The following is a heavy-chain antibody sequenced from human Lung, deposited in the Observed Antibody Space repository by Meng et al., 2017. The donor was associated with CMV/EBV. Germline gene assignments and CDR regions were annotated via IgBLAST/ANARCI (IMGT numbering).Heavy chain of an antibody. J-gene: IGHJ4*02. CDR3: ARNTIFVVVIIPWFDY. CDR2: ISAYSGNT. V-gene: IGHV1-18*01. D-gene: IGHD3-3*01. CDR1: GYIFTNYG. Sequence: ASXXVSCKASGYIFTNYGISRVRQAPGQGLEWMGWISAYSGNTNFAQNLQGRVTMTTDTSTSTAYMQLRSLRSDDTAVYYCARNTIFVVVIIPWFDYWGQGXLVSVSS.